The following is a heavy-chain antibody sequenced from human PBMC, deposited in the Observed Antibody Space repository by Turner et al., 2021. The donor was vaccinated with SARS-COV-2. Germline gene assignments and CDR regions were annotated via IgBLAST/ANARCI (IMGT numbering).Heavy chain of an antibody. V-gene: IGHV3-33*01. J-gene: IGHJ6*02. CDR2: IWYDGRNK. Sequence: QVQLVESGGGVVQLGRSLRLSCAASGFTFSSYGMHWVRQAPGKGLEWVAVIWYDGRNKYYADSVKGRFTISRDNSKNTLYLQMNSLRAEDTAVYYCARDVLVAAGYAMDVWGQGTTVTVSS. D-gene: IGHD2-15*01. CDR3: ARDVLVAAGYAMDV. CDR1: GFTFSSYG.